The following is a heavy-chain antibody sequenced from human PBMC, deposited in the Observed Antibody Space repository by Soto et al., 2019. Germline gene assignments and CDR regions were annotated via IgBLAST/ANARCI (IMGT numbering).Heavy chain of an antibody. CDR3: ARRYASSGYAYDI. CDR1: GGSISSYSYH. V-gene: IGHV4-39*01. Sequence: QLQLQESGPGLVKPSETLSLTCTVSGGSISSYSYHWGWIRQPPGKGLEWIGSLHYTGSTYYDPSLKSRVTLSGDTSKNQLSLKLTSVTAADTAMYYCARRYASSGYAYDIWGQGTMVTVSS. J-gene: IGHJ3*02. CDR2: LHYTGST. D-gene: IGHD3-22*01.